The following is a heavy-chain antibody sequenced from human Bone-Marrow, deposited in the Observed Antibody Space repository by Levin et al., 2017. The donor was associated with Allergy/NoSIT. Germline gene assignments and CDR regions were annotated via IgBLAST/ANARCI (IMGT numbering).Heavy chain of an antibody. Sequence: GGSLRLSCAASGFTFNKAWMSWVRQTPGKGLEWVCRIKAKTDGETTDYAASVEGRFTVSRDDSKKMVYLQMNRLETEDTGIYYCTTSYVDFWNVRQGQWGQGTLVTVSS. CDR1: GFTFNKAW. J-gene: IGHJ4*02. V-gene: IGHV3-15*01. CDR2: IKAKTDGETT. CDR3: TTSYVDFWNVRQGQ. D-gene: IGHD3-3*01.